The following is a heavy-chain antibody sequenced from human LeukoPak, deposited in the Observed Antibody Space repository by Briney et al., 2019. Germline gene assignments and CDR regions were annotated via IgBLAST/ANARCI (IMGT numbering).Heavy chain of an antibody. D-gene: IGHD5/OR15-5a*01. J-gene: IGHJ3*01. CDR2: INPTSGAT. CDR1: GYTLTELS. V-gene: IGHV1-2*02. Sequence: GASVKVSCKVSGYTLTELSMHWVRQAPGQGLEWMGWINPTSGATKYVQKFQGRVTMTGDTSISTAYMELTRLKFDDTAVYYCARSLVDAFDLWGQGTMVTVSS. CDR3: ARSLVDAFDL.